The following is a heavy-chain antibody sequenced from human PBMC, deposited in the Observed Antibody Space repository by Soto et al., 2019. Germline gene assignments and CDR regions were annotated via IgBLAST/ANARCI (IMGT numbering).Heavy chain of an antibody. D-gene: IGHD5-18*01. CDR2: ISNDGSNK. CDR3: ANDEYSYGTYFDY. CDR1: GVTFSSYG. V-gene: IGHV3-30*18. Sequence: QVQLVESGGGVVQPGRSLRLSCAASGVTFSSYGMHWVRQAPGKGLEWVAVISNDGSNKKYADSVKGRVTISRDNSKTALYLQMKSLGAEDTAVYYCANDEYSYGTYFDYGGQGTLVTVSS. J-gene: IGHJ4*02.